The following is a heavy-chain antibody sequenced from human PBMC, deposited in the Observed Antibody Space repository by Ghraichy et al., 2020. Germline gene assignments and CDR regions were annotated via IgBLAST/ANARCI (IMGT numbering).Heavy chain of an antibody. CDR1: GGSVSSGSYY. Sequence: SQTLSLTCTVSGGSVSSGSYYWSWIRQPPGKGLEWIGYIYYSGSTNYNPSLKSRVTISVDTSKNQFSLKLSSVTAADTAVYYCAREVVYYDFWSGYWGWFDPWGQGTLVTVSS. V-gene: IGHV4-61*01. D-gene: IGHD3-3*01. CDR2: IYYSGST. CDR3: AREVVYYDFWSGYWGWFDP. J-gene: IGHJ5*02.